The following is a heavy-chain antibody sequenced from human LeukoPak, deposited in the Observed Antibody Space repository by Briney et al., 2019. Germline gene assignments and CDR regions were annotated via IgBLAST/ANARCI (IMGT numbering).Heavy chain of an antibody. Sequence: SVKVSCKASGYTFTSYGISWVRQAPGQGLEWMGGIIPIFGTANYAQKFQGRVTITADKSTSTAYMELSSLRSEDTAVYYCAIMTTAPSYYYYYYMDVWGKGTTVTVSS. J-gene: IGHJ6*03. CDR3: AIMTTAPSYYYYYYMDV. V-gene: IGHV1-69*06. D-gene: IGHD4-11*01. CDR1: GYTFTSYG. CDR2: IIPIFGTA.